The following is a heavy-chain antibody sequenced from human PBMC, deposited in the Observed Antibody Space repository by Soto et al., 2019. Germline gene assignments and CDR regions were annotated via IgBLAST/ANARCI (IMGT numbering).Heavy chain of an antibody. V-gene: IGHV3-23*01. J-gene: IGHJ4*02. CDR3: AKDRSPKRMWELDSFFDY. D-gene: IGHD1-26*01. CDR2: ISGSGGST. CDR1: GFTFSSYA. Sequence: GGSLRLSCAASGFTFSSYAMSWVRQAPGKGLEWGSAISGSGGSTYHADSVKGQFNISRDNSKNTLYLQMNSLSAEDKAVYYCAKDRSPKRMWELDSFFDYWGQGTLVTVSS.